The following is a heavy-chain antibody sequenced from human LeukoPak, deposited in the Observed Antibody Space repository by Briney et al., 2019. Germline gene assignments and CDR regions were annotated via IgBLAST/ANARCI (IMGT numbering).Heavy chain of an antibody. CDR1: GFTFSSYA. CDR2: ISSNGGST. Sequence: PGGSLRLSCAASGFTFSSYAMHWVRQAPGKGLEYVSAISSNGGSTYYANSVKGRFTISRDNSKNTLYLQMGSLRAEDMAVYYCARSKYTAMAYFDYWGQGTLVTVSS. D-gene: IGHD5-18*01. V-gene: IGHV3-64*01. J-gene: IGHJ4*02. CDR3: ARSKYTAMAYFDY.